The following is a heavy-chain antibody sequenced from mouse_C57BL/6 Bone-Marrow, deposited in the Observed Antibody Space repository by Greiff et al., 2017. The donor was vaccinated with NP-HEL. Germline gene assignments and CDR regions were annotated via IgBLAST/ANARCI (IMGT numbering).Heavy chain of an antibody. V-gene: IGHV10-1*01. Sequence: EVKLVESGGGLVQPKGSLKLSCAASGFSFNTYAMNWVRQAPGKGLEWVARIRSKSNNYATYYADSVKDRFTISRDDSESMLYLQMNNLKTEDTAMYYCVRHKGSVVAGIWYFDVWGTGTTVTVSS. CDR1: GFSFNTYA. CDR2: IRSKSNNYAT. J-gene: IGHJ1*03. CDR3: VRHKGSVVAGIWYFDV. D-gene: IGHD1-1*01.